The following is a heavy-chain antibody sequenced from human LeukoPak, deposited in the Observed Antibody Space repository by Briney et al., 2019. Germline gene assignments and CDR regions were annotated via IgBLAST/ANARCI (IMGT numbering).Heavy chain of an antibody. CDR2: INPNSGVT. D-gene: IGHD5-18*01. CDR3: AKDAYSGFSSSYNMDS. V-gene: IGHV1-2*02. CDR1: GYTVTGHY. J-gene: IGHJ4*02. Sequence: ASVKVSCKASGYTVTGHYLHWVRQAPGQGLEWMGWINPNSGVTDYAQKFQGRVTMTRDTSINTAYMELHSLTSDDTAMYYCAKDAYSGFSSSYNMDSWGQGTLVTVSS.